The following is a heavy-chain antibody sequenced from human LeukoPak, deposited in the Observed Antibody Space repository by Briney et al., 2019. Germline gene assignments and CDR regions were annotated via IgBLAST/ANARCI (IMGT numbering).Heavy chain of an antibody. Sequence: GGSLRLSCAASGFTFSSYGMHWVRQAPGKGLEWVAVIWYDGSNKYYADSVKGRFTISRDNSKNTLYLQMNSLRAEDTAVYYCARDRYCSGGSCNDAFDIWGQGTMVTVSS. J-gene: IGHJ3*02. V-gene: IGHV3-33*01. D-gene: IGHD2-15*01. CDR3: ARDRYCSGGSCNDAFDI. CDR1: GFTFSSYG. CDR2: IWYDGSNK.